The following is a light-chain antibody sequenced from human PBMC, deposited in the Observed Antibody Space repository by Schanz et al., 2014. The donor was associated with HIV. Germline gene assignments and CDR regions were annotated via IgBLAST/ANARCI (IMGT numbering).Light chain of an antibody. CDR2: DAS. CDR1: RSVSTR. J-gene: IGKJ3*01. Sequence: EIVMTQSPVTLSVSPGERVTLSCRASRSVSTRLAWYQQKPGQAPRLLIYDASIRATGVPARFSGSGSGTDFTLTISSLEPEDFAVYYCQQRSDWPPEVTFGPGTKVDIK. CDR3: QQRSDWPPEVT. V-gene: IGKV3-11*01.